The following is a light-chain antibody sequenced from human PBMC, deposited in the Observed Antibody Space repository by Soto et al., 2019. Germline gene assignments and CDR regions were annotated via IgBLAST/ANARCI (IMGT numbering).Light chain of an antibody. CDR2: AAS. J-gene: IGKJ1*01. CDR3: QQYGSSSTWT. V-gene: IGKV3-20*01. Sequence: EIVLTQSPGTLSLSPGERATLSCRASQSVSSAYLAWYQHKPGQPPTLLIYAASSRVTGIPDRFSGSGSGTDFTLTISRLDPEDFAVYYCQQYGSSSTWTFGQGPKVEIQ. CDR1: QSVSSAY.